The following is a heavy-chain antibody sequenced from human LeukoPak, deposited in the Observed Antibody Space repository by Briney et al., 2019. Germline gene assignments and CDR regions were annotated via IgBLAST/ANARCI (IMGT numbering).Heavy chain of an antibody. J-gene: IGHJ6*04. CDR1: GFTFSSYE. V-gene: IGHV3-48*03. CDR2: ISSSGSTI. CDR3: ARGPCSSTSCQDSFDYYYYGMDV. D-gene: IGHD2-2*01. Sequence: GGSLRLSCAASGFTFSSYEMNWVRQALGKGLEWVSYISSSGSTIYYADSVKGRFTISRDNAKNSLYLQMNSLRAEDTAVYYCARGPCSSTSCQDSFDYYYYGMDVWGKGTTVTVSS.